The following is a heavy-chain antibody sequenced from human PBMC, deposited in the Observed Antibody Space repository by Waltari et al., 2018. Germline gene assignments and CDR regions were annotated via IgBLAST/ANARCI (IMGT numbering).Heavy chain of an antibody. CDR2: ISGDSGSI. Sequence: VQLVESGGGLVQPGGSLRLPCAASGFTFSRYSMNWFRQAPGKGLEWVSYISGDSGSIHYADSVKGRITVSRDNAKNSLYLQMSSLTAEDTAVFYCARDRDWAFDIWGQGTMVTVSS. J-gene: IGHJ3*02. V-gene: IGHV3-48*04. CDR3: ARDRDWAFDI. CDR1: GFTFSRYS. D-gene: IGHD2-21*01.